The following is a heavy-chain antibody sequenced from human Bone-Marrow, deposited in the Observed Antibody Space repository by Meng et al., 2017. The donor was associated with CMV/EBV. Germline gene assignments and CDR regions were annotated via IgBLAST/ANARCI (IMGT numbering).Heavy chain of an antibody. J-gene: IGHJ4*02. D-gene: IGHD6-19*01. V-gene: IGHV4-34*01. Sequence: GSLRLSCTVSGGSISSYYWSWIRQPPGKGLEWLGEINQSGSANYNPSLKSRVTISVDTSKNQFSLKLSSVTAADTAVYYCARHVRSGWYRGDFDYWGQGTLVTVSS. CDR1: GGSISSYY. CDR3: ARHVRSGWYRGDFDY. CDR2: INQSGSA.